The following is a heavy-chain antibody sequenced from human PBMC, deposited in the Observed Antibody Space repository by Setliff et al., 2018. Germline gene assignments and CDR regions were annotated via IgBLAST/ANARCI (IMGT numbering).Heavy chain of an antibody. Sequence: PGGSLRLSCAASGFTFDDYAMHWVRQAPGKGLEWVSLISWDGGSTSYADSVKGRFTISRDNAKNSLYLQVNSLRAEDTAVYYCAKVGIFGGGYLDLWGQGTLVTVSS. CDR2: ISWDGGST. V-gene: IGHV3-43D*04. D-gene: IGHD3-16*01. CDR1: GFTFDDYA. CDR3: AKVGIFGGGYLDL. J-gene: IGHJ4*02.